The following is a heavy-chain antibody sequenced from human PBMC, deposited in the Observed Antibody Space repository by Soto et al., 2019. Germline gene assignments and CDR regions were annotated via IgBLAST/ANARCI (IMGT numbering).Heavy chain of an antibody. D-gene: IGHD5-12*01. CDR1: GFSLSTRGVA. V-gene: IGHV2-5*02. J-gene: IGHJ4*02. CDR3: AHRPRGYAYYFDY. Sequence: QITLKESGPTLVKPTQTLTLTCTFSGFSLSTRGVAVGWFRQPPGKALEWLALIYWDEDKWYSPSLKSRLTIAADTSKNQVVLTMTDMDPVDKATYSCAHRPRGYAYYFDYWGQGTLVTVSS. CDR2: IYWDEDK.